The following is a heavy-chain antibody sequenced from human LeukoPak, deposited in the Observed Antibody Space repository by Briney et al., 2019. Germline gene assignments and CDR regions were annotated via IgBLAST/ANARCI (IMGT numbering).Heavy chain of an antibody. V-gene: IGHV3-21*04. J-gene: IGHJ4*02. D-gene: IGHD3-9*01. CDR2: ISSSSSYI. Sequence: GGSLRLSCAASGFTFSSYSMNWVRQAPGKGLEWVSSISSSSSYIYYADSVKGRFTISRDNSKNTLYLQMNSLRVEDTAVYYCAKSPYYDILTGRYFDYWGQGTLVTVSS. CDR1: GFTFSSYS. CDR3: AKSPYYDILTGRYFDY.